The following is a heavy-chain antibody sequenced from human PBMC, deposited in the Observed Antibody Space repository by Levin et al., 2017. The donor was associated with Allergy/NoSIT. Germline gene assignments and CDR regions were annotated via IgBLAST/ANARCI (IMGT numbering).Heavy chain of an antibody. CDR2: IYYSGST. D-gene: IGHD3-10*01. J-gene: IGHJ4*02. Sequence: SETLSLTCTVSGGSISSYYWSWIRQPPGKGLEWIGYIYYSGSTNYNPSLKSRVTISVDTSKNQFSLKLSSVTAADTAVYYCARVEDYGSGSPYYFDYWGQGTLVTVSS. V-gene: IGHV4-59*01. CDR1: GGSISSYY. CDR3: ARVEDYGSGSPYYFDY.